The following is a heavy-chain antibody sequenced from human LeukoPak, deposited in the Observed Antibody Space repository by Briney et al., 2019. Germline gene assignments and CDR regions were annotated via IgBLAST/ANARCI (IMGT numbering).Heavy chain of an antibody. V-gene: IGHV4-38-2*02. CDR2: IYHSGST. D-gene: IGHD6-6*01. Sequence: SETLSLTCTVSGYSISSGYYWGWIRQPPGKGLEWIGSIYHSGSTYYNPSLKSRVTISVDTSKNQFSLYLSSVTAADTAVYYCARGAAPPNWFDPWGQGTLVTVSS. J-gene: IGHJ5*02. CDR3: ARGAAPPNWFDP. CDR1: GYSISSGYY.